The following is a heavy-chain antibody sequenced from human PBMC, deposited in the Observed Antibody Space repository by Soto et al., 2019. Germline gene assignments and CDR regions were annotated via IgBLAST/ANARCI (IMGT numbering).Heavy chain of an antibody. CDR1: GYTFTSYG. CDR3: AKDRPRRTSGYFFDY. CDR2: ITAYNGNT. J-gene: IGHJ4*02. V-gene: IGHV1-18*01. Sequence: ASVEVSCKASGYTFTSYGISWVRQAPGQGLEWMGWITAYNGNTNYVQKFQDRVTMTIDISKNTVSLHMNSLRAEDTALYYCAKDRPRRTSGYFFDYWGQGTPVTVSS. D-gene: IGHD1-1*01.